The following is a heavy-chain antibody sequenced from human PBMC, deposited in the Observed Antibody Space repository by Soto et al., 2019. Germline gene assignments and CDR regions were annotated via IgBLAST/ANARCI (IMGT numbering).Heavy chain of an antibody. D-gene: IGHD6-13*01. J-gene: IGHJ6*02. CDR1: GFTFSDYY. Sequence: QVQLVESGGGLVKPGGSLRLSCAVSGFTFSDYYMSWIRQAPGKGLEWVSSIGDNSNYRNYADSVKGRFTISRDNAKNSLYLQMNSLRVADTALYYCARDGYRAMAGEYGLDVWGQGTTVTVSS. V-gene: IGHV3-11*05. CDR3: ARDGYRAMAGEYGLDV. CDR2: IGDNSNYR.